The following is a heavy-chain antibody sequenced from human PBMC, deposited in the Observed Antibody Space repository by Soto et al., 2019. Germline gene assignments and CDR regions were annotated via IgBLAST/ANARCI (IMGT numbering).Heavy chain of an antibody. CDR1: GFTISSNW. CDR2: VDNGGTGP. V-gene: IGHV3-74*01. Sequence: EVQLVESGGGLVQPGGSLRLSCAASGFTISSNWMHWVRQAPGQGLVWVARVDNGGTGPSYAESVKGRFTISRDTAKNMVYLQMNSLRAEDTALYYCTTVFDFWGQGTLVTVSS. CDR3: TTVFDF. J-gene: IGHJ4*02.